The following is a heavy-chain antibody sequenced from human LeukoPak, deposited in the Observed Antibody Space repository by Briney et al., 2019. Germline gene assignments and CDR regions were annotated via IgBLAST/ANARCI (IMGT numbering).Heavy chain of an antibody. J-gene: IGHJ4*02. Sequence: PSETLSLTCTVSGGSISSGGYYWSWIRQHPGKGLEWIGCIYYSGSTYYNPSLKSRVTISVDTSKNQFSLKLSSVTAADTAVYYCAREDWNALSAIDYWGQGTLVTVSS. CDR3: AREDWNALSAIDY. CDR2: IYYSGST. CDR1: GGSISSGGYY. D-gene: IGHD1-1*01. V-gene: IGHV4-31*03.